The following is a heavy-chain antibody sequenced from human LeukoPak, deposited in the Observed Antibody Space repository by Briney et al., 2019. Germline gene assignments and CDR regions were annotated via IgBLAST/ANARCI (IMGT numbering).Heavy chain of an antibody. CDR2: IRYDGSNK. V-gene: IGHV3-30*02. Sequence: GGSLRLSCAASGFTFSSYGMHWVRQAPGKGLEWVAFIRYDGSNKYYADSVKGRFTISRDNSKNTLYLQMNSLRAEDTAVYYCARDHGVIVNDYFDYWGQGALVTVSS. CDR3: ARDHGVIVNDYFDY. J-gene: IGHJ4*02. D-gene: IGHD3-16*02. CDR1: GFTFSSYG.